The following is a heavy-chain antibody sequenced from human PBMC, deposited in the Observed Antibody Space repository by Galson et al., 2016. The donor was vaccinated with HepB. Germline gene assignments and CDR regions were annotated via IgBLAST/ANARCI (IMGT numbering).Heavy chain of an antibody. Sequence: PALVKPTQALTLTCSFSGFSLRTSGMGVGWIRQPPGKALEWLALIYWDDDERYSPSLKSRLTITKDSSKNRVVLTVTNMDPVDTATYYCAHVSYITGDWIHYFDYWGQGTLVTVSS. V-gene: IGHV2-5*02. CDR3: AHVSYITGDWIHYFDY. J-gene: IGHJ4*02. D-gene: IGHD2-21*02. CDR2: IYWDDDE. CDR1: GFSLRTSGMG.